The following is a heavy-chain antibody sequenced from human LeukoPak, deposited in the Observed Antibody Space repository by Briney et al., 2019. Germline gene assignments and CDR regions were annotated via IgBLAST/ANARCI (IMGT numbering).Heavy chain of an antibody. J-gene: IGHJ4*02. V-gene: IGHV3-9*01. CDR2: ISWNSGSI. CDR3: AKDKSSSIVGATALDY. CDR1: GFTFDDYA. Sequence: PGRSLRLSCAASGFTFDDYAMHWVRQALGKGLEWVSGISWNSGSIGYADSVKGRFTISRDNAKNSLYLQMNSLRAEDTALYYCAKDKSSSIVGATALDYWGQGTLVTVSS. D-gene: IGHD1-26*01.